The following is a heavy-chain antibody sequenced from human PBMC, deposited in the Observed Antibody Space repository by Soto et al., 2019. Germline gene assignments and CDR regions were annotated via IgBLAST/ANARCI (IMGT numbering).Heavy chain of an antibody. CDR2: MNPNSGNT. D-gene: IGHD3-22*01. J-gene: IGHJ3*02. CDR1: GYTFTSYD. CDR3: AIVTYYYDSSGYYTDAFDI. Sequence: ASVKVSCKASGYTFTSYDINWVRQATGQGLEWMGWMNPNSGNTGYAQKFQGRVTMTRNTSISTAYMELSSLRSGDTAVYYCAIVTYYYDSSGYYTDAFDIWGQGTMVTV. V-gene: IGHV1-8*01.